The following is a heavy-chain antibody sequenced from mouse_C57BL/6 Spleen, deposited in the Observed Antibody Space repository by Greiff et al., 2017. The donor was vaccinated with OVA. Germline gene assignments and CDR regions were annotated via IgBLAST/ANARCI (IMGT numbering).Heavy chain of an antibody. CDR1: GYAFSSYW. CDR2: IYPGDGDT. Sequence: QVQLQQSGAELVKPGASVKISCKASGYAFSSYWMNWVKQRPGKGLEWIGQIYPGDGDTNYNGKFKGKATLTADKSSSTAYMQLSSLTSEDSAVYFCARSPYYYGTHYYAMDYWGQGTSVTFSA. V-gene: IGHV1-80*01. D-gene: IGHD1-1*01. J-gene: IGHJ4*01. CDR3: ARSPYYYGTHYYAMDY.